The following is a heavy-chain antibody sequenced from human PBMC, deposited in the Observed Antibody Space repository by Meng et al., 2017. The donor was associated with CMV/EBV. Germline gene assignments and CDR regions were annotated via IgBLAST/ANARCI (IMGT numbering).Heavy chain of an antibody. J-gene: IGHJ4*02. D-gene: IGHD3-3*01. V-gene: IGHV4-34*01. Sequence: YGGSFSGYYWSWIRQPPGRGLGWIGEINHSGGTNYNPSLKSRVTISVDTSKNQFSLKLSSVTAADTAVYYCASLRTIFGVVPSNDYWGQGTLVTVSS. CDR2: INHSGGT. CDR3: ASLRTIFGVVPSNDY. CDR1: GGSFSGYY.